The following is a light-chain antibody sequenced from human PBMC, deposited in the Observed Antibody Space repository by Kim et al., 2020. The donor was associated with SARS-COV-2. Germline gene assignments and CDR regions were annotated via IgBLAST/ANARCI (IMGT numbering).Light chain of an antibody. J-gene: IGLJ3*02. CDR2: SND. CDR1: SSNIGNNT. V-gene: IGLV1-44*01. Sequence: QSVLTQPPSASGTPGQRVTISCSGSSSNIGNNTVNWYKQLPGTAPRLLIYSNDERPSGVPDRFSGSKSGTSASLAISGLQSEDEANYYCAAWDDSLNGWVFGGGTQLTVL. CDR3: AAWDDSLNGWV.